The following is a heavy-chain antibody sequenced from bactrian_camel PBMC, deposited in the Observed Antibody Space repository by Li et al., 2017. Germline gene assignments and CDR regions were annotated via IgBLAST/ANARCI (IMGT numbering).Heavy chain of an antibody. CDR2: LNSGGGST. D-gene: IGHD2*01. Sequence: VQLVESGGGLVQPGGSLRLSCAASGFTFSTYAMSWVRQAPGKGLEWVSRLNSGGGSTYYADSVKGRFTISRDTAKNTLYLQMNSLKTEDTAVYYCAAEGAYGGGSWWPDWGQGTQVTVS. J-gene: IGHJ4*01. V-gene: IGHV3S31*01. CDR3: AAEGAYGGGSWWPD. CDR1: GFTFSTYA.